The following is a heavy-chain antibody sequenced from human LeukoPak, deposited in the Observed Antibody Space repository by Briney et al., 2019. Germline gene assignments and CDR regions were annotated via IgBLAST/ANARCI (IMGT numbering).Heavy chain of an antibody. Sequence: GSLRLSCAASGFAFSNYAMSWVRQAPGKGLEWVSAISGSGDSTYYADSLKGRFAISRDNSKNTLYLQMNSLRAEDTAVYYCAKDSSLSLISGYYFDYWGQRTLVTVSS. CDR1: GFAFSNYA. CDR2: ISGSGDST. V-gene: IGHV3-23*01. CDR3: AKDSSLSLISGYYFDY. D-gene: IGHD1-14*01. J-gene: IGHJ4*02.